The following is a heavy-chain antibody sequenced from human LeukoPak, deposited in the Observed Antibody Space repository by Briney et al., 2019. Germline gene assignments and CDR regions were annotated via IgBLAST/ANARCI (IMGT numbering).Heavy chain of an antibody. V-gene: IGHV4-34*01. J-gene: IGHJ4*02. Sequence: SETLSLTCAVYGGSFSGYYWSWIRQPPGKGLEWIGEINHSGSTNYNPSLKSRVTISVDTSKNQFSLKLSSVTAADTAVYYCARPPSGYWGQGTLVTVSS. CDR1: GGSFSGYY. CDR3: ARPPSGY. CDR2: INHSGST.